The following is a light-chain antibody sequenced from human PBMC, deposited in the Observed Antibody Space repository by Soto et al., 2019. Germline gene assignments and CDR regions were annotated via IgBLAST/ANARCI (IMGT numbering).Light chain of an antibody. CDR1: SSDVGGYNY. CDR2: NVS. Sequence: QSVLTQPASVSGSPGQSITISCTGTSSDVGGYNYVFWYQQHPGKAPKLMIYNVSNRPSGVSNRFSGSKSGNTASLTISGLQAEDEADYYCSSYTSSSTLYVVFGGGTKLTVL. CDR3: SSYTSSSTLYVV. J-gene: IGLJ2*01. V-gene: IGLV2-14*01.